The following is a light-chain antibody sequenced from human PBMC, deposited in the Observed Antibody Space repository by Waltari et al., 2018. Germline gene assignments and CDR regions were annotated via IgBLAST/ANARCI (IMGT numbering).Light chain of an antibody. J-gene: IGKJ1*01. CDR2: WSS. Sequence: DIVMTPSPDSLAVSLCERATSNCKSCQMVVFTSNNKNYLALYQQKPGQPPRLLIYWSSTRASWVPDRFSGSGSGTDFTLTLSRLQAEDVAVYYCQQYHSAPRTFRQGTKVEIQ. CDR3: QQYHSAPRT. V-gene: IGKV4-1*01. CDR1: QMVVFTSNNKNY.